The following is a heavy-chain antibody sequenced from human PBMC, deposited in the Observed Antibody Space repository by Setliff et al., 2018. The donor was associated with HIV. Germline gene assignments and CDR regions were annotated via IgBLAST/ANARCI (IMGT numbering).Heavy chain of an antibody. CDR2: ISGGGYTT. V-gene: IGHV3-23*01. CDR3: AKDRGEVPTAFFDY. J-gene: IGHJ4*02. Sequence: GGSLRLSCAASGFTFSTYAMSWVRQAPGKGLEWVSGISGGGYTTYYADSVKGRFTISRDNSKNTIYLQMNSLRAEDTAVYYCAKDRGEVPTAFFDYWGQGTLVTV. D-gene: IGHD2-2*01. CDR1: GFTFSTYA.